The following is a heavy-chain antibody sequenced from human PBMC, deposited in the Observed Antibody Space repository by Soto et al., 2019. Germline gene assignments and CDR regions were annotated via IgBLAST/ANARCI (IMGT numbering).Heavy chain of an antibody. D-gene: IGHD6-13*01. CDR2: IRSKADSYAT. Sequence: EVQLVESGGGLVQPGGSLKLSCAASGFTFSDSTVHWVRQASGKGLEWVGRIRSKADSYATAYAASVKGRFTISRDDSQNTAYLQMRSLKNEDTAVYYCTGRQLENWGQGTLVTVSS. CDR1: GFTFSDST. CDR3: TGRQLEN. V-gene: IGHV3-73*01. J-gene: IGHJ4*02.